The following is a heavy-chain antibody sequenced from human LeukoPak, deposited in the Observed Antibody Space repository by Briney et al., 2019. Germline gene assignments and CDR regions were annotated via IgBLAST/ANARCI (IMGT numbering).Heavy chain of an antibody. J-gene: IGHJ4*02. CDR1: GFTVSSNY. CDR3: ARSKYYYDSSGYYPTVYFDY. D-gene: IGHD3-22*01. CDR2: IYSGGST. V-gene: IGHV3-53*01. Sequence: GGSLRLSCAASGFTVSSNYMSWVRQAPGKGLEWVSIIYSGGSTFYADSVKGRFTISRDNSKNTLYLQMNSLRAEDTAVYYCARSKYYYDSSGYYPTVYFDYWGQGTLVTVSS.